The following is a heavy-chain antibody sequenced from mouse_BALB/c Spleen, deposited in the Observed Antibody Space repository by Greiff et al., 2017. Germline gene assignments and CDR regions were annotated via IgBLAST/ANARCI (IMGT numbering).Heavy chain of an antibody. CDR3: TRVYYGNDERAWFAY. D-gene: IGHD2-2*01. J-gene: IGHJ3*01. V-gene: IGHV1-15*01. Sequence: QVQLQQSGAELVRPGASVKLSCKALGYTFTDYEMHWVKQTPVHGLEWIGAIHPGSGGTAYNQKFKGKATLTADKSSSTAYMELSSLTSEDAAVYYGTRVYYGNDERAWFAYWGQGTLVTVSA. CDR1: GYTFTDYE. CDR2: IHPGSGGT.